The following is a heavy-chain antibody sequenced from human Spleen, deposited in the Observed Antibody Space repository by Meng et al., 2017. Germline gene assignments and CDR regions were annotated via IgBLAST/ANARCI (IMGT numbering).Heavy chain of an antibody. CDR3: ARRHRAHAFDI. D-gene: IGHD1-14*01. CDR1: GFTFKNYW. CDR2: IKQDGSEN. Sequence: GGSLRLSCAASGFTFKNYWMHWVRQAPGKGLEWVANIKQDGSENYYVDSVKGRFIISRDNAKNSLYLQMNSLRAEDTAVYYCARRHRAHAFDIWGQGTMVTVSS. V-gene: IGHV3-7*01. J-gene: IGHJ3*02.